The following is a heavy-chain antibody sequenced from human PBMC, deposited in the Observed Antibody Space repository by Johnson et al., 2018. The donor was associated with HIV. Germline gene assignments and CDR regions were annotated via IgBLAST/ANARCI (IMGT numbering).Heavy chain of an antibody. CDR3: ASLRGGGALNVSRSKAWATTGTSAFDI. CDR1: GFTFNSYA. Sequence: QMQLVESGGGVVQPGRSLRLSCAASGFTFNSYAMHWVRQAPGKGLEWVAVISLDGGNKCYADSVKGRFIISRDDSKDPLHLHMNSLRAEGTAVFYCASLRGGGALNVSRSKAWATTGTSAFDIWGQGTLVTVSS. J-gene: IGHJ3*02. CDR2: ISLDGGNK. V-gene: IGHV3-30*04. D-gene: IGHD4-17*01.